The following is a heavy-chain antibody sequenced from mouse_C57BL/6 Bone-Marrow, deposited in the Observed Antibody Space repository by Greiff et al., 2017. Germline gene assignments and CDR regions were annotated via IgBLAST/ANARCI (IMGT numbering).Heavy chain of an antibody. Sequence: VQLQQSGAELVRPGPSVKVSCKASGYAFTNYLIAWVKQRPGQGLEWLGVINPGRGGTNYNEKFKGKATLTADKSSSPAYMQLSSLTSEDSAVYFCARCPCYWGQGTTLTVSS. V-gene: IGHV1-54*01. CDR1: GYAFTNYL. CDR3: ARCPCY. CDR2: INPGRGGT. J-gene: IGHJ2*01.